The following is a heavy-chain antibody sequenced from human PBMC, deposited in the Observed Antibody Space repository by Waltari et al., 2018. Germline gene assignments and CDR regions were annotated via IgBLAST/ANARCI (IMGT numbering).Heavy chain of an antibody. J-gene: IGHJ4*02. CDR2: IYWDDDK. CDR3: AHRLGVSLTSNWNHGYFDY. D-gene: IGHD1-20*01. V-gene: IGHV2-5*02. CDR1: GFSLTTPGVG. Sequence: QITLKESGPTLVNPTQTLTLTCTFSGFSLTTPGVGVGWIRQPTGKSLECLALIYWDDDKRYNPSLKSRLTITKDTSKNQVVLTMTNLDPVDTATYFCAHRLGVSLTSNWNHGYFDYWGQGALVTVSS.